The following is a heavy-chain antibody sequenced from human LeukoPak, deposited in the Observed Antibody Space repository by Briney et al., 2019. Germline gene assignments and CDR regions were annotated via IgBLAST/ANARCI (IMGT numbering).Heavy chain of an antibody. CDR1: GGSFSGYF. V-gene: IGHV4-34*01. Sequence: SETLSLTCAVYGGSFSGYFWSWIRQAPGKGLEWIGEISHGGSTNYNPSLKSRVTISVDTSKNQISLRLSSVTAADTAVYYCATQPIWGSYRPFDYWGQGTLATVSS. D-gene: IGHD3-16*02. CDR3: ATQPIWGSYRPFDY. J-gene: IGHJ4*02. CDR2: ISHGGST.